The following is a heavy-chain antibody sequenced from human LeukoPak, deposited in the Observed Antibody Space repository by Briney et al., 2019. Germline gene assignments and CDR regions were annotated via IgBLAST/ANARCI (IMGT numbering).Heavy chain of an antibody. CDR3: ASGYYFDY. CDR2: INHSGST. Sequence: SETLSLTCTVSGGSISGYYWSWIRQPPGKGLEWVGEINHSGSTNYNPSLKSRVTISVDTSKNQFSLKLSSVTAADTAVYYCASGYYFDYWGQGTLVTVSS. J-gene: IGHJ4*02. V-gene: IGHV4-34*01. CDR1: GGSISGYY.